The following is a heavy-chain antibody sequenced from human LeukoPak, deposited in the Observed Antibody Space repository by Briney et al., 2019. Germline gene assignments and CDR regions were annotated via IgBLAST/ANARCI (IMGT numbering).Heavy chain of an antibody. V-gene: IGHV3-30*18. CDR2: TSSDGHKV. CDR1: GFTFSTYG. CDR3: AKPTRGPFDY. J-gene: IGHJ4*02. D-gene: IGHD3-10*01. Sequence: GRSLRLSCAASGFTFSTYGMHWVRQAPGKGLEWMAVTSSDGHKVHYADSVKGRFTISRDNSKNTLYLQMNSLRAEDTAVYYCAKPTRGPFDYWGQGTLVTVSS.